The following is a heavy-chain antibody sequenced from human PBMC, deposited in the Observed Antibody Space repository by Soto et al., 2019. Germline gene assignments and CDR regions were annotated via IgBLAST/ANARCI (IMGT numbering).Heavy chain of an antibody. J-gene: IGHJ4*02. Sequence: SETLSLTCTVSGGSISSYYWSWIRQPPGKGLEWIGHIYYSGSTNYNPSLKSRVTISVDTSKNQFSLKLSSVTAADTAVYYCARLGRGIEEVDYWGQGTLVTVSS. V-gene: IGHV4-59*08. CDR2: IYYSGST. CDR1: GGSISSYY. CDR3: ARLGRGIEEVDY.